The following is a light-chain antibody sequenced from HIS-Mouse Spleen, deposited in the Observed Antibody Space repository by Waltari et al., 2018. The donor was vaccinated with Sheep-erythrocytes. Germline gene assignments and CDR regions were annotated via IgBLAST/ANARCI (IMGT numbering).Light chain of an antibody. V-gene: IGLV3-1*01. CDR3: QAWDSSTAV. CDR2: QDS. J-gene: IGLJ2*01. Sequence: SYELTQPPSVSVSPGQTASITCPGDNLADKYACWYQQKPGQSPVLVIYQDSKRPSGIPERFSGSNSGNTATLTISGTQAMDEADYYCQAWDSSTAVFGGGTKLTVL. CDR1: NLADKY.